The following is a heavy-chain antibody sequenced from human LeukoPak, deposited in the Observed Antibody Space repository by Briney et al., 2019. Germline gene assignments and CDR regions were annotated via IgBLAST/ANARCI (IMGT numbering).Heavy chain of an antibody. Sequence: GESLKISCKCSGYTFTNYWNGWARQMPGKGLEWMGIIWPSDSDTRYSPSFRGQVTISADKSISTAYLQWSSLKASDTAMYYCARHNIGGGYGYWGQGTLVTVSS. J-gene: IGHJ4*02. D-gene: IGHD5-12*01. V-gene: IGHV5-51*01. CDR3: ARHNIGGGYGY. CDR1: GYTFTNYW. CDR2: IWPSDSDT.